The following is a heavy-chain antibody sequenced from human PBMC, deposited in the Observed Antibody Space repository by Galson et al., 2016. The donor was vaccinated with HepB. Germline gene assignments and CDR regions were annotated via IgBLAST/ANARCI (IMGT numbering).Heavy chain of an antibody. CDR3: ARGVAGTPYFDF. J-gene: IGHJ4*02. Sequence: SETLSLSCNVSGGSISSYFWSWIRQSPGKGLEWIGYVYKSGNTNYSPPLKSRVTVSVDTSKNQFSLKLRSVTAADTAVYYCARGVAGTPYFDFWGQGALVTVSS. CDR1: GGSISSYF. V-gene: IGHV4-59*01. CDR2: VYKSGNT. D-gene: IGHD6-19*01.